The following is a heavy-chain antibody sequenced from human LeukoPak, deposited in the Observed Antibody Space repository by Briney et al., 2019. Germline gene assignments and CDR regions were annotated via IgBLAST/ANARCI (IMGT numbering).Heavy chain of an antibody. J-gene: IGHJ6*03. D-gene: IGHD2-2*01. Sequence: ASVKVSCKASGGTFSSYAISWVRQAPGQGLEWMGWINPNSGGTNYAQKFQGRVTMTRDTSISTAYIELSRLRSDDTAVYYCARGHCSTTSCPYYWYMDVWGRGTTVSVSS. V-gene: IGHV1-2*02. CDR3: ARGHCSTTSCPYYWYMDV. CDR1: GGTFSSYA. CDR2: INPNSGGT.